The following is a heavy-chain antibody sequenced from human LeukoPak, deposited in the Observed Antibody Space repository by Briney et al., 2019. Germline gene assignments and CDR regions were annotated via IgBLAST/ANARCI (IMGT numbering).Heavy chain of an antibody. J-gene: IGHJ2*01. CDR2: INWNGGST. D-gene: IGHD4-17*01. CDR3: ARGLRATVTLFGWYFDL. V-gene: IGHV3-20*04. CDR1: GFTFDDYG. Sequence: GGSLRLSCAASGFTFDDYGMSWVRQAPGKGLEWVSGINWNGGSTGYADSVKGRFTISRDSAKNSLYLQMNSLRAEDTALYYCARGLRATVTLFGWYFDLWGRGTLVTVSS.